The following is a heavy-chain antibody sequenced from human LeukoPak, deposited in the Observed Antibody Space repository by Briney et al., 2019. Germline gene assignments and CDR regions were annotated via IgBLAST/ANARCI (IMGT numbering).Heavy chain of an antibody. J-gene: IGHJ4*02. D-gene: IGHD3-22*01. V-gene: IGHV4-39*07. CDR2: IYYSGST. CDR1: GFTFSSYW. Sequence: PGGSLRLSCAASGFTFSSYWMSWVRQAPGKGLEWIGSIYYSGSTYYNPSLKSRVTISVDTSKNQFSLKLSSVTAADTAVYYCARGGSGYFFIWGQGTLVTVSS. CDR3: ARGGSGYFFI.